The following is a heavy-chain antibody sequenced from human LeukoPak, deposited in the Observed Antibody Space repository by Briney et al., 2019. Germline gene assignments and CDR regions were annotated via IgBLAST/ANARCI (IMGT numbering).Heavy chain of an antibody. J-gene: IGHJ4*02. V-gene: IGHV3-33*01. CDR1: GFTFSSYD. CDR3: ARSRYTSSPYFDY. CDR2: IWYDGSNE. D-gene: IGHD6-6*01. Sequence: TGGSLRLSCAASGFTFSSYDLHWVRQAPGKGLEWVAVIWYDGSNEYYADSVKGRFTISRDNSKNTLYLQMNSLRADDTAVYYCARSRYTSSPYFDYWGQGALVTVSS.